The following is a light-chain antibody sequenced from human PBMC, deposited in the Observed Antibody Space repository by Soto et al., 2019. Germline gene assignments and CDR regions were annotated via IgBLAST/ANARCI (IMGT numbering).Light chain of an antibody. CDR3: QSFDISVPALI. CDR1: NSNIGAGFG. CDR2: SNT. J-gene: IGLJ2*01. V-gene: IGLV1-40*01. Sequence: QSVLTQPPSVSGAPGQRGTISCTGSNSNIGAGFGVQWYQQFPRTAPRRLIYSNTNRPSGVPDRFSASKSGTSASLAITGLRAEDEADYYCQSFDISVPALIFGVGTKLTVL.